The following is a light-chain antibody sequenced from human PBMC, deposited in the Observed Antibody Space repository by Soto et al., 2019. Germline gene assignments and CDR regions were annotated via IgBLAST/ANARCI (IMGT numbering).Light chain of an antibody. Sequence: QSVLTQPPSASGSPGQSVTISCTGTSSDVGGYKYVSWYQQHPGKAPKVIIYEASKRPSGVPDRFSGSKSGNTASLTVSGLQAEDEADYYCSSYAGSNNFVFGGGTKVTVL. CDR1: SSDVGGYKY. CDR3: SSYAGSNNFV. V-gene: IGLV2-8*01. CDR2: EAS. J-gene: IGLJ2*01.